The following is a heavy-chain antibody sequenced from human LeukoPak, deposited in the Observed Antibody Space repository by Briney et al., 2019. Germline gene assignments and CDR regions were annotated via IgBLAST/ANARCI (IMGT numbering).Heavy chain of an antibody. CDR2: IYYSGST. CDR3: ARESDYGDAFDI. V-gene: IGHV4-59*01. D-gene: IGHD4-17*01. Sequence: SETLSLTCTVSGGSISSYYWSWIRQPPGKGLEWIGYIYYSGSTNYNPSLKSRITISVDTSKNQFSLKLSSVTAADTAVYYCARESDYGDAFDIWGQGTMVTVSS. J-gene: IGHJ3*02. CDR1: GGSISSYY.